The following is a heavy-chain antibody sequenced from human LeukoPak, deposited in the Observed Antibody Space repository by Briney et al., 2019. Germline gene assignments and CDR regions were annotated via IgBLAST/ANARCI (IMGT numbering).Heavy chain of an antibody. D-gene: IGHD3-22*01. CDR1: GGSISGYS. V-gene: IGHV4-59*08. CDR3: ARQQMPYSDDSSGYPFDY. Sequence: SETLSLTCTVSGGSISGYSWSWIRQPPEKGLEWIGFLYYTESTDYNPSLKSRVTISVDRSKNQFSLKLSSVTAADTAVYYCARQQMPYSDDSSGYPFDYWGQGALVTVSS. J-gene: IGHJ4*02. CDR2: LYYTEST.